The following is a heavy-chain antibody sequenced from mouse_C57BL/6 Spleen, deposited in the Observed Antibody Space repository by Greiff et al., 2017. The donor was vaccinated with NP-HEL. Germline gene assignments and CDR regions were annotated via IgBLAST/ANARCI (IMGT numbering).Heavy chain of an antibody. Sequence: LKESGAELVRPGSSVKLSCKDSDFAFMASAMHWVKQRPGHGLEWIGSFTMYSDATEYSENFKGKATLTANTSSSTAYMELSSLTSEDSAVYYCASGGDYDDAMDYWGQGTSVTVSS. CDR1: DFAFMASA. CDR2: FTMYSDAT. J-gene: IGHJ4*01. CDR3: ASGGDYDDAMDY. V-gene: IGHV1-49*01. D-gene: IGHD2-4*01.